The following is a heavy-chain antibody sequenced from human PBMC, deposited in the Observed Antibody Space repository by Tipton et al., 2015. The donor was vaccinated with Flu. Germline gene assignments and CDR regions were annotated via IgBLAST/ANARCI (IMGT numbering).Heavy chain of an antibody. CDR2: IYTSGSI. V-gene: IGHV4-61*09. CDR1: GGSISSGSYY. D-gene: IGHD3-22*01. J-gene: IGHJ5*02. CDR3: AREQYYYDSSGYYSSWFDP. Sequence: LRLSCSVSGGSISSGSYYWSWIRQPAGQGLECIGHIYTSGSINYNPSLKSRVTISLDTSKNQFSLKLSSVTAADTAVYYCAREQYYYDSSGYYSSWFDPWGQGTLVTVSS.